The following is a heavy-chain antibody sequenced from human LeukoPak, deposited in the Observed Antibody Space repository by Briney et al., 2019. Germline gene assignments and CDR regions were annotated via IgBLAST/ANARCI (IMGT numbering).Heavy chain of an antibody. CDR3: ARDHCSSTSCYALWRKEWFDP. CDR2: ISSSGSTI. CDR1: GFTFSSYA. Sequence: PGGSLRLSCAASGFTFSSYAMHWIRQAPGKGLEWVSYISSSGSTIYYADSVKGRFTISRDNAKNSLYLQMNSLRAEDTAVYYCARDHCSSTSCYALWRKEWFDPWGQGTLVTVSS. V-gene: IGHV3-48*03. J-gene: IGHJ5*02. D-gene: IGHD2-2*01.